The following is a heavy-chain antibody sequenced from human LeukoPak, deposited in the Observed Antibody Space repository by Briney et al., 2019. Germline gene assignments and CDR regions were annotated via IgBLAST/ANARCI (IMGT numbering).Heavy chain of an antibody. V-gene: IGHV3-23*01. D-gene: IGHD4-17*01. CDR2: ISGSGERT. Sequence: GGSLRLSCVASGFTFSSYAMTWVRQVPGKGLEWVSHISGSGERTYYADSVKGRFTSSRDNSKNTLYLQMNSLRAEDTAVYYCAKVQYDYGHPVGWFDPWGQGTLVTVSS. CDR3: AKVQYDYGHPVGWFDP. CDR1: GFTFSSYA. J-gene: IGHJ5*02.